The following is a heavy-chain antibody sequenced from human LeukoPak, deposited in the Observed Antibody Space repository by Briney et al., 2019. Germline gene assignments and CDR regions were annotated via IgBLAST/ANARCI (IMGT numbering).Heavy chain of an antibody. CDR1: GESFSGYY. Sequence: SETLSLTCAVYGESFSGYYWSWIRQPPGKGLEWIGEINHSGSTNYNPSLKSRVTISVDTSKNQFSLKLSSVTAADTAVYYCARMHYYDSSGYYGLDYWGQGTLVTVSS. V-gene: IGHV4-34*01. D-gene: IGHD3-22*01. CDR2: INHSGST. J-gene: IGHJ4*02. CDR3: ARMHYYDSSGYYGLDY.